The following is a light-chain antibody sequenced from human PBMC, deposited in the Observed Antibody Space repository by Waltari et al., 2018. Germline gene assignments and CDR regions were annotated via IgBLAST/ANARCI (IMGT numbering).Light chain of an antibody. CDR1: SSDVGSYNL. CDR3: CSYAGSSTWV. V-gene: IGLV2-23*02. CDR2: EVS. Sequence: QSALPQPASVSGSPGQSITISCNGTSSDVGSYNLVSWYQQHPGKAPQLMIYEVSKRPSGVSNRFSGSKSGNTASLTISGLQAEDEADYYCCSYAGSSTWVFGGGTKLTVL. J-gene: IGLJ3*02.